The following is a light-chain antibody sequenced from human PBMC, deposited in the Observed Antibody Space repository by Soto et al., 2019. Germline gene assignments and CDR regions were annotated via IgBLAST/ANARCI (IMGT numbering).Light chain of an antibody. CDR1: QDISNY. CDR3: QQYDNLPKT. Sequence: DIQMTQSPSSLSASVGDRVTITCQASQDISNYLNWYQQKPGKAPKLLIYDASNLETGVPSRFSGSGSGTDFTFTISSLQPEDIATYDGQQYDNLPKTFGPGTKVDIK. J-gene: IGKJ3*01. CDR2: DAS. V-gene: IGKV1-33*01.